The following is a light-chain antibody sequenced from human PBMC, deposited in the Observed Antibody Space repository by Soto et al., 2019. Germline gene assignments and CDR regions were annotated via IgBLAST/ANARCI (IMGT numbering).Light chain of an antibody. CDR2: GAS. CDR1: QSVSSN. V-gene: IGKV3-20*01. Sequence: EIVLTQSPATLSVSPGERATLSCRASQSVSSNLAWYQQKPGQAPRLLIYGASSRATGIPDRFSGSGSGTDFTLTISRLEPEDFAVYYCQQYGSSSTFGGGTKVDIK. CDR3: QQYGSSST. J-gene: IGKJ4*01.